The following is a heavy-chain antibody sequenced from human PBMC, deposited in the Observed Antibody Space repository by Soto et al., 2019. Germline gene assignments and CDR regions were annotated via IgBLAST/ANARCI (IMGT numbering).Heavy chain of an antibody. CDR3: ARGSIYYYGSGMGEDYFDY. CDR2: INPNSGGT. Sequence: QVQLVQSGAEVKKPGASVKVSCKASGYTFTGYYMHWVRQAPGQGLEWMGWINPNSGGTNYAQKFQGWVTMTRDTSISTAYMEVSRLRSDDTAVYYCARGSIYYYGSGMGEDYFDYWGQGTLVTVSS. D-gene: IGHD3-10*01. J-gene: IGHJ4*02. CDR1: GYTFTGYY. V-gene: IGHV1-2*04.